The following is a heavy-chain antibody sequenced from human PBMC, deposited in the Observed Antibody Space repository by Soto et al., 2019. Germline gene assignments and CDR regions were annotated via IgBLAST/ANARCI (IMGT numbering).Heavy chain of an antibody. CDR3: VGGQYYFDY. CDR1: GFPFTTYG. CDR2: ISYNGSNK. D-gene: IGHD3-10*01. Sequence: QVQLVEAGGGVGQPGRSLRLSCAASGFPFTTYGMHWVREGPGKGLEWVAVISYNGSNKYYADSVKGRFTISRDNSKNTLYLQMNSLRPEDTELYYCVGGQYYFDYRGQGTLVTVSS. J-gene: IGHJ4*02. V-gene: IGHV3-30*03.